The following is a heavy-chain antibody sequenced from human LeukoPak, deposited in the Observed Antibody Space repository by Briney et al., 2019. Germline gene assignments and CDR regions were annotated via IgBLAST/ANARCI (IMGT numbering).Heavy chain of an antibody. CDR1: GGSISSYY. D-gene: IGHD3-22*01. CDR3: AGTYYYDTDTSGFDY. V-gene: IGHV4-59*12. CDR2: IYYSGST. Sequence: ASETLSLTCTVSGGSISSYYWSWIRQPPGKGLEWIGYIYYSGSTYYNPSLKSRVTMSVDTSKNQFSLKLSSVTAADTAVYYCAGTYYYDTDTSGFDYWGQGTLVTVSS. J-gene: IGHJ4*02.